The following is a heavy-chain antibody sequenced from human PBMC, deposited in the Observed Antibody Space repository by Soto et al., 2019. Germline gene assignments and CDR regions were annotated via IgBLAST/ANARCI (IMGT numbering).Heavy chain of an antibody. CDR2: IGTAGDT. J-gene: IGHJ6*02. V-gene: IGHV3-13*01. CDR3: ARGPQLLCGMDV. D-gene: IGHD2-2*01. Sequence: GGSLRLSCAASGFTFSSYDMHWVRQATGKGLEWVSAIGTAGDTYYPGSVKGRFTISRENAKNSLYLQMNSLRAEDTAVYYCARGPQLLCGMDVWGQGTTVTVSS. CDR1: GFTFSSYD.